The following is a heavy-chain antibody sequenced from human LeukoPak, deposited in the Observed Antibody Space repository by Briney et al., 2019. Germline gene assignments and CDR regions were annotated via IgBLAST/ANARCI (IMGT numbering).Heavy chain of an antibody. CDR1: GFTFSSYA. J-gene: IGHJ5*02. V-gene: IGHV3-23*01. D-gene: IGHD4-23*01. CDR3: ANSPYVGDHGGPSA. Sequence: PGWSLRLSCAASGFTFSSYAMSWVRQAPGKGPEWVSAISGGGGNTYYADSVKGRFTISRDDSKNTLFLQMNSLRVEGTAVYYCANSPYVGDHGGPSAWGQGTLVTVSS. CDR2: ISGGGGNT.